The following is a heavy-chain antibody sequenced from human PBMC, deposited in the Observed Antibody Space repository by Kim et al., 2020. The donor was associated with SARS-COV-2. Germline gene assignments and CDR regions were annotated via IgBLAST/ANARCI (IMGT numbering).Heavy chain of an antibody. CDR1: GGSISSYY. CDR3: ARYCSSTSCYGPTYYYYGMDV. V-gene: IGHV4-59*01. J-gene: IGHJ6*02. Sequence: SETLSLTCTVSGGSISSYYWSWIRQPPGKGLEWIGYIYYSGSTNYNPSLKSRVTISVDTSKNQFSLKLSSVTAADTAVYYCARYCSSTSCYGPTYYYYGMDVWGQGTTVTVSS. CDR2: IYYSGST. D-gene: IGHD2-2*01.